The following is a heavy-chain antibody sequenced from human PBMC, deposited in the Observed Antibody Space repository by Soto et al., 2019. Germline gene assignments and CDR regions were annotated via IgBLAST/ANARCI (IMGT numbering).Heavy chain of an antibody. CDR2: IYHSGST. CDR1: GGSISSGGYS. D-gene: IGHD2-21*02. V-gene: IGHV4-30-2*01. CDR3: ARDRTASWFDP. Sequence: PSETLSLTCAVSGGSISSGGYSWSWIRQPPGKGLEWIGYIYHSGSTYYNPSLKSRVTISVDRSKNQFSLKLSSVTAADTAVYYCARDRTASWFDPWGQGALVTVSS. J-gene: IGHJ5*02.